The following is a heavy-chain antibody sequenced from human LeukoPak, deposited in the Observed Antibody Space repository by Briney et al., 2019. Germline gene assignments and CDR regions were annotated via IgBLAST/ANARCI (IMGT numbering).Heavy chain of an antibody. CDR2: IYSSGNT. CDR3: ARDDYRGVTNFDP. D-gene: IGHD3-10*01. V-gene: IGHV4-59*01. CDR1: GASITNSY. Sequence: KPSETLSLTCTVSGASITNSYWNWVRQPPGKGLEWIGYIYSSGNTNYNPSLKGRATISLDVSKNQFSLKLTSVTAADTAVYYCARDDYRGVTNFDPWGQGTLVTVSS. J-gene: IGHJ5*02.